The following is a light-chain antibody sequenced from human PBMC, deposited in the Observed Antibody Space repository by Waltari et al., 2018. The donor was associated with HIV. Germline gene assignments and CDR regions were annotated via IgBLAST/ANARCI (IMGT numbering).Light chain of an antibody. CDR1: SSDVGSYRL. CDR3: CSYAGSSIMV. J-gene: IGLJ2*01. CDR2: EGS. V-gene: IGLV2-23*01. Sequence: QSALTQPASVSGSPGQSITISCTGTSSDVGSYRLVSWYQQHPGKAPKLMIYEGSKRPSGGSILFSGSKSGNTASLTISGLQAEDEADYNCCSYAGSSIMVFGGGTKLTVL.